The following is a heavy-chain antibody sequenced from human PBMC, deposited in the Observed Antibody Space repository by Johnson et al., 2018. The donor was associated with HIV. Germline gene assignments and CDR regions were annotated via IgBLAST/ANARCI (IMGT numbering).Heavy chain of an antibody. J-gene: IGHJ3*02. CDR2: MSHDGSDK. V-gene: IGHV3-30*18. D-gene: IGHD1-1*01. CDR1: GFTFSSYA. Sequence: QVQLVESGGGVVQPGRSLRLSCAASGFTFSSYAMHWVRQAPGKGLEWVAAMSHDGSDKYYADSVKGRFTLSRDNAKNSLYLQMNSLRAEDTDLYYCAKDKLERQTFDAFDIWGQGTMVTVSS. CDR3: AKDKLERQTFDAFDI.